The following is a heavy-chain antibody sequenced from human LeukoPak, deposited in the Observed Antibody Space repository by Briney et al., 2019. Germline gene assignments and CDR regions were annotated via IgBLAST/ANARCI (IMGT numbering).Heavy chain of an antibody. CDR3: ARSYYYGSGRRFDP. V-gene: IGHV1-69*04. D-gene: IGHD3-10*01. Sequence: SVKVSCKASGGTFSSYAISWVRQAPGQGLEWMGRIIPILGIANHAQKFQGRVTITADKSTSTAYMELSSLRSEDTAVYYCARSYYYGSGRRFDPWGQGTLVTVSS. CDR1: GGTFSSYA. CDR2: IIPILGIA. J-gene: IGHJ5*02.